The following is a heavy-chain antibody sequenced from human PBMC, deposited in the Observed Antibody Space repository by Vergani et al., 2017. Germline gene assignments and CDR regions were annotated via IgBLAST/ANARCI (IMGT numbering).Heavy chain of an antibody. J-gene: IGHJ4*02. CDR3: ASHSSGSLGKY. CDR2: ISGSSDST. V-gene: IGHV3-23*01. D-gene: IGHD6-19*01. CDR1: GFTFSIYA. Sequence: EVQLLESGGGLVQPGGSLRLSCAASGFTFSIYAMTWVRQAPGKGLEWVSAISGSSDSTYYADSVKGRFTISRDNSKNTLYLQMNSLRAEDTAVYDCASHSSGSLGKYWGQGTLVTVSS.